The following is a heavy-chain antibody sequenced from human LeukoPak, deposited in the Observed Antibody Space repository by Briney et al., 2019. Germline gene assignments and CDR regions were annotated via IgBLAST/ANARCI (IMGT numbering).Heavy chain of an antibody. J-gene: IGHJ3*02. Sequence: PGGSLGLSCAASGFTFSSYAMSWVRQAPGKGLEWVSLVSAGGGSTYYADSVKGRFTISRDNSKNTLYLQMNSLRDEDTAVYYCARHLSGDDIWGQGTMVTVSS. CDR3: ARHLSGDDI. V-gene: IGHV3-23*01. CDR1: GFTFSSYA. CDR2: VSAGGGST. D-gene: IGHD6-25*01.